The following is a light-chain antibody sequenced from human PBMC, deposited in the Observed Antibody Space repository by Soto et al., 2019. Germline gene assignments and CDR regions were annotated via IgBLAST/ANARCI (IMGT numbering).Light chain of an antibody. CDR2: AAS. CDR1: QDISTW. J-gene: IGKJ4*01. Sequence: DIKTTQSPSSVSASVGDRVTITCRASQDISTWVAWYQQKPGKAPKLLISAASTLQSGVPRRFSGSGSGTDFNLIISSLQPEDFATYFCQQGDSFPFTFGGGTKVDIK. CDR3: QQGDSFPFT. V-gene: IGKV1-12*01.